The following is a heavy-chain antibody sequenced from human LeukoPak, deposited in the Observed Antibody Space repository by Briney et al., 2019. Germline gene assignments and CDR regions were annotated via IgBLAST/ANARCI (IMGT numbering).Heavy chain of an antibody. V-gene: IGHV4-4*02. J-gene: IGHJ3*02. CDR1: GASISSSNW. CDR3: GRWPYDYGTRRAFDI. D-gene: IGHD4-17*01. Sequence: SETLSLTCAVSGASISSSNWWSWARQPPGKGLEWIGEIYHSGSTNNNPSLKSRVTISIDKSKNQSSLKLSSVTAADTAVYYCGRWPYDYGTRRAFDIWGQGTLVTVSS. CDR2: IYHSGST.